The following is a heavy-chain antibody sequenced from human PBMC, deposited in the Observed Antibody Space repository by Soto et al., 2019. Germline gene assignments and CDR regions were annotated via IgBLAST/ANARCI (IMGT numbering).Heavy chain of an antibody. V-gene: IGHV4-31*03. CDR3: ARDRCSGGSCYYYYGMDV. J-gene: IGHJ6*02. D-gene: IGHD2-15*01. CDR1: GGSISSGGYY. Sequence: QVQLQEWGPGLVKPSLTVSLTCTVSGGSISSGGYYWSRIRQHPGKGLEWIGYIYYSGSTYYNPSLKSRVTISVDTSKNQFSLKLSSVTAADTAVYYCARDRCSGGSCYYYYGMDVWGQGTTVTVSS. CDR2: IYYSGST.